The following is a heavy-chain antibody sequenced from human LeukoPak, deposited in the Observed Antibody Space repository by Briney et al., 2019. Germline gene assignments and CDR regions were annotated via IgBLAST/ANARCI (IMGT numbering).Heavy chain of an antibody. Sequence: GRSLRLSCAASGFTFSTYWMHWVRQAPGKGLVWVSHIKTDGSSTTYADSAKGRFTISRDNAKNTLYLQMNSLRAEDTAVYYCARDRGYTQDYWGQGTLVTVSS. J-gene: IGHJ4*02. CDR1: GFTFSTYW. CDR2: IKTDGSST. CDR3: ARDRGYTQDY. D-gene: IGHD5-12*01. V-gene: IGHV3-74*01.